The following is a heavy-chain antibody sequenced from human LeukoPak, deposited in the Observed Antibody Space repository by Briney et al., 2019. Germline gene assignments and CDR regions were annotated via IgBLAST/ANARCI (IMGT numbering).Heavy chain of an antibody. CDR2: IHTSGST. CDR3: ARDVYSSGWYEYFHH. CDR1: GGSISSYY. J-gene: IGHJ1*01. V-gene: IGHV4-4*09. Sequence: SETLSLTCTVSGGSISSYYWSWIRQPPGKGLEWIGYIHTSGSTNYNPSLKSRITMSVDTSKNKFSLKLSSVTAADTAVYYCARDVYSSGWYEYFHHWGQGTLVTVSS. D-gene: IGHD6-19*01.